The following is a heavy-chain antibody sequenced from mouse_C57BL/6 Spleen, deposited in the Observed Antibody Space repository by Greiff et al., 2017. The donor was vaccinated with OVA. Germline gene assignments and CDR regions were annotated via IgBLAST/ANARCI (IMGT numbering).Heavy chain of an antibody. V-gene: IGHV1-22*01. J-gene: IGHJ3*01. CDR3: ARSPYYDYDGWFAY. Sequence: EVQLQESGPELVKPGASVKMSCKASGYTFTDYNMHWVKQSHGKSLEWIGYINPNNGGTSYNQKFKGKATLTVNKSSSTAYMELRSLTSEDSAVYYCARSPYYDYDGWFAYWGQGTLVTVSA. D-gene: IGHD2-4*01. CDR2: INPNNGGT. CDR1: GYTFTDYN.